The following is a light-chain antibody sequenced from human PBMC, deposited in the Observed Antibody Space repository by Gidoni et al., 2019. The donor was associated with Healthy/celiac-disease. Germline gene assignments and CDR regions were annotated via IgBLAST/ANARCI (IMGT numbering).Light chain of an antibody. V-gene: IGKV3-11*01. Sequence: ELVLTQSPATLSLSPGERSTLSCRASQSVSSYLAWYQQKPGQAPRLLRYDASNRATGIPARFSGSGSGTDFTLTISSLEPEDFAVYYCQQRSNWPPSITFGQGTRLEIK. J-gene: IGKJ5*01. CDR3: QQRSNWPPSIT. CDR2: DAS. CDR1: QSVSSY.